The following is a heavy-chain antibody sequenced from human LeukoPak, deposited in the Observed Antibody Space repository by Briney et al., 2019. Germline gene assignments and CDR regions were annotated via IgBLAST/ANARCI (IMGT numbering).Heavy chain of an antibody. CDR3: ARRGGQWLKLAWFDP. Sequence: PSETLSLTCTVSGGSISNYFWSWIRQPAGKGLEWIGGVYYSGTTYYNPSLKSRVTISVDTSKNQFSLNLISVTAADTAVYYCARRGGQWLKLAWFDPWGQGTLVTVSS. CDR1: GGSISNYF. D-gene: IGHD6-19*01. CDR2: VYYSGTT. V-gene: IGHV4-59*05. J-gene: IGHJ5*02.